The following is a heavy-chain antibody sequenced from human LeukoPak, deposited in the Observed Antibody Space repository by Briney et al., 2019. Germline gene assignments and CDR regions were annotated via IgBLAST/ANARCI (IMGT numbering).Heavy chain of an antibody. CDR3: ARGDYYDSSGYELGGY. CDR2: IIPIFGTA. Sequence: SVKVSCKASGGTFSSYAISWVRQAPGQGLEWMGGIIPIFGTANYAQKFQGRVTITADASTSTAYMELSSLRSEDTAVYYCARGDYYDSSGYELGGYWGQGTLVTVSS. CDR1: GGTFSSYA. D-gene: IGHD3-22*01. J-gene: IGHJ4*02. V-gene: IGHV1-69*13.